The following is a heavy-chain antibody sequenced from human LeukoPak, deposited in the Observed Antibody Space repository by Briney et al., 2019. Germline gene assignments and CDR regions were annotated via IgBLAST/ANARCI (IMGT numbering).Heavy chain of an antibody. CDR3: ARGVITIFGEVTDPFDY. V-gene: IGHV3-48*04. CDR2: ISSSSTI. J-gene: IGHJ4*02. CDR1: GFTFSSHG. D-gene: IGHD3-3*01. Sequence: GGSLRLSCAASGFTFSSHGMHWVRQAPGKGLEWVSYISSSSTIYYADSVKGRFTISRDNAKNSLYLQMNSLRAEDTAVYYCARGVITIFGEVTDPFDYWGQGTLVTVSS.